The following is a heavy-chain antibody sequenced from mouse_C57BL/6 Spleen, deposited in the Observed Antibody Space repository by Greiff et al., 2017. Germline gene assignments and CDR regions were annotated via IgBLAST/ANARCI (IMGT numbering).Heavy chain of an antibody. Sequence: LVESGAELARPGASVKMSCKASGYTFHSYTMHWVKQRPGQGLEWIGYINPSSGYTKYNQKFKDKATLTADKSSSTAYMQLSSLTSEDSAGYNCARFYGNYQAWFAYWGQGTLVTVSA. J-gene: IGHJ3*01. CDR1: GYTFHSYT. CDR2: INPSSGYT. D-gene: IGHD2-1*01. CDR3: ARFYGNYQAWFAY. V-gene: IGHV1-4*01.